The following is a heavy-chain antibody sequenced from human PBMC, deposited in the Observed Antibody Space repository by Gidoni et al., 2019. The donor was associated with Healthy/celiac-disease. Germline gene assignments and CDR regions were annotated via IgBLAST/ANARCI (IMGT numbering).Heavy chain of an antibody. CDR1: GFTVSSNY. V-gene: IGHV3-53*01. J-gene: IGHJ5*02. CDR3: ARDRARYWFDP. Sequence: EVQLVESGGGLIQPGGSLRLSCAASGFTVSSNYMSWVRKAPGKGLAWVSVIYSGGSTYYADSVKGRFTIARDNSKNTLYLQMNSLRAEDTAVYYCARDRARYWFDPWGQGTLVTVSS. CDR2: IYSGGST.